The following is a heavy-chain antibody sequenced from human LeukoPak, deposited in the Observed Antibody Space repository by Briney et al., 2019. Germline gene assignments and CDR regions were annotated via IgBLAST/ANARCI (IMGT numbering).Heavy chain of an antibody. V-gene: IGHV1-8*02. CDR2: MNPNSGNT. CDR3: ARGYKPGYSSGWSIFDY. CDR1: GGTFSSYA. D-gene: IGHD6-19*01. J-gene: IGHJ4*02. Sequence: GASVKVSCKASGGTFSSYAISWVRQATGQGLEWMGWMNPNSGNTGYAQKFQGRVTMTRNTSISTAYMELSSLRSEDTAVYYCARGYKPGYSSGWSIFDYWGQGTLVTVSS.